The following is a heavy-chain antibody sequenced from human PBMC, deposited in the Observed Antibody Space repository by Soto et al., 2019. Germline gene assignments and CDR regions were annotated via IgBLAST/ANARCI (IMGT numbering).Heavy chain of an antibody. CDR3: ARGKSLMAPDDY. CDR2: MNPNSGNT. V-gene: IGHV1-8*01. CDR1: GYTFTSYD. Sequence: QVQLVQSGAEVKKPGASVKVSCKASGYTFTSYDINWVRQATGQGLEWMGWMNPNSGNTGYAQKFEGRVAMTRNTSISTAYMELSSLRSEDTAVYYCARGKSLMAPDDYWGQGTLVTVSS. J-gene: IGHJ4*02. D-gene: IGHD2-8*01.